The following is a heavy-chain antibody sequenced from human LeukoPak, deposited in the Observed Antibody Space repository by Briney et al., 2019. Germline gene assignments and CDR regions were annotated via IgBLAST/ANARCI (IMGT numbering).Heavy chain of an antibody. V-gene: IGHV3-23*01. CDR2: ISGSGGST. D-gene: IGHD3-22*01. CDR3: AKGGDSSGYYYYFDY. J-gene: IGHJ4*02. Sequence: GGSLRLSCAASGFTFSDYSMSWVRQAPGKGLEWVSAISGSGGSTYYADSVKGRFTISRDNSKNTLYLQMNSLRAEDTAVYYCAKGGDSSGYYYYFDYWGQGTLVTVSS. CDR1: GFTFSDYS.